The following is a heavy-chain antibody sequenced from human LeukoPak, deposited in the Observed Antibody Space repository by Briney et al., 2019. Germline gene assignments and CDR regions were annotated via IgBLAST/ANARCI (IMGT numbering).Heavy chain of an antibody. CDR1: GYSFTSYW. D-gene: IGHD3-10*01. Sequence: GESLKISCKGSGYSFTSYWIGWVRQMPGKGLEWMGIIYPGDSDTRYSPSFQGQVTISADKSISTAYLQWSSLKASDTAMYYCARRYGSGSYLDAFDIWGQGTMVTVSS. V-gene: IGHV5-51*01. CDR2: IYPGDSDT. CDR3: ARRYGSGSYLDAFDI. J-gene: IGHJ3*02.